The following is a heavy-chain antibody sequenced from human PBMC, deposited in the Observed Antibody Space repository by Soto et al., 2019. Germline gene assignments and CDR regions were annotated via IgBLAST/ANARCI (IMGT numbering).Heavy chain of an antibody. Sequence: QVQLVQSGAEVTKPGASVKVSCKTSGVSFNNNGIGWVRQAPGHGLEWMGGVSPPFRTSNYARKFQGRISITADASTGTVNMALRSLTSEDTAQYYCARVLYYGSGSYSPYGMDVWGQGTTVTVSS. CDR2: VSPPFRTS. V-gene: IGHV1-69*01. D-gene: IGHD3-10*01. CDR1: GVSFNNNG. CDR3: ARVLYYGSGSYSPYGMDV. J-gene: IGHJ6*02.